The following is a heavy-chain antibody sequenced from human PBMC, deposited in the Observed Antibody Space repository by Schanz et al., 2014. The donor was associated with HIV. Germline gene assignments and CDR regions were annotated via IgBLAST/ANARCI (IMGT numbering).Heavy chain of an antibody. V-gene: IGHV3-7*03. CDR3: AKADEIRHFDWYHPPFDS. D-gene: IGHD3-9*01. CDR2: IKQDESEK. Sequence: EVRLVESGGGLVQSGGALRLSCAASGFSFSNFWVTWVRQAPGKRLEWVANIKQDESEKYYADSVKGRFTIARDNAKNSLYLQMNSLRAEDTAVYYCAKADEIRHFDWYHPPFDSWGQGTLVTVSS. J-gene: IGHJ4*02. CDR1: GFSFSNFW.